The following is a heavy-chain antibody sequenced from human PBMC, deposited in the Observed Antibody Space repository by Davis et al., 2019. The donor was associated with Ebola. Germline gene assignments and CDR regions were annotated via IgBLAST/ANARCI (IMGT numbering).Heavy chain of an antibody. CDR3: AKDFYDSGSYIDA. CDR2: ITSNSGTT. D-gene: IGHD3-10*01. CDR1: GLTFDNYA. J-gene: IGHJ5*02. V-gene: IGHV3-9*01. Sequence: PGGSLRLSCATSGLTFDNYAMHWFRQAPGKGLEWVSGITSNSGTTAYADSVKGRFTISRDNAKDSLYLQMNSLRIEDTAFYYCAKDFYDSGSYIDAWGQGTLVAVSS.